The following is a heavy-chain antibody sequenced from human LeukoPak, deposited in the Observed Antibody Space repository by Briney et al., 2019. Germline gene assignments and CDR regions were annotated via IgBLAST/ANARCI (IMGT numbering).Heavy chain of an antibody. V-gene: IGHV4-59*08. D-gene: IGHD5-24*01. J-gene: IGHJ3*02. CDR1: GGSISSYY. Sequence: PSETLSLTCTVSGGSISSYYGSWIRQPPGKGLEWIGYIYYSGSTNYSPSLKSRVTISVDTSKNQFSLKLSSVTAADTAVYYCARPRRDGYINAFDIWAKGQWSPSLQ. CDR2: IYYSGST. CDR3: ARPRRDGYINAFDI.